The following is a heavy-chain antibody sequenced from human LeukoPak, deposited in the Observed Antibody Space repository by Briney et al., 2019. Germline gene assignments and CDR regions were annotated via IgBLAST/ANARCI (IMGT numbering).Heavy chain of an antibody. CDR3: ARVPKKDDSRGYYLSLDY. D-gene: IGHD3-22*01. CDR2: INSDGSST. Sequence: PGGSLRLSCAASGFTFSSYWMHWVRQAPGKGLVWVSRINSDGSSTSYADSVKGRFTISRDNAKNTLYLQMNSLRAEDTAVYNCARVPKKDDSRGYYLSLDYWGQATLVTVSS. V-gene: IGHV3-74*01. J-gene: IGHJ4*02. CDR1: GFTFSSYW.